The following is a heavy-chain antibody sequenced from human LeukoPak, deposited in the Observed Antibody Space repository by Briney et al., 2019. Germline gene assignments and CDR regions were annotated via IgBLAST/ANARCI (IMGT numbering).Heavy chain of an antibody. CDR3: ASSPRIFWSGYPN. J-gene: IGHJ4*02. V-gene: IGHV4-31*03. CDR2: IYYSGST. Sequence: PSETLSLTCTVSGGSISSGGYYWSWIRQHPGKGLEWIGYIYYSGSTYYNPSLKSRVTISVDTSKNQFSLKLSSVTAADTAVYYCASSPRIFWSGYPNWGQGTLVTVSS. D-gene: IGHD3-3*01. CDR1: GGSISSGGYY.